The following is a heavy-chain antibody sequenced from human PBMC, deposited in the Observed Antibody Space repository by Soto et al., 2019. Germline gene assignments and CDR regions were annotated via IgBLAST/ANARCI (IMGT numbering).Heavy chain of an antibody. D-gene: IGHD1-26*01. V-gene: IGHV4-59*06. Sequence: SETLSLTCTVSGGSISSYYWSWIRQPAGKGLEWIGYIYYSGSTYYNPSLKSRVTISVDTSKNQFSLKLSSVTAADTAVYYCARVYRSYYFDYWGQGTLVTVSS. CDR3: ARVYRSYYFDY. CDR1: GGSISSYY. J-gene: IGHJ4*02. CDR2: IYYSGST.